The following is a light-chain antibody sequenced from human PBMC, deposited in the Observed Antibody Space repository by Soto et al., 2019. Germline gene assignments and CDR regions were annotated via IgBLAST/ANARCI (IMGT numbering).Light chain of an antibody. J-gene: IGLJ2*01. V-gene: IGLV2-8*01. CDR3: SSYGGSNNLV. CDR2: EVS. CDR1: SSDVGGYSY. Sequence: QSALTQPPSASGSPGQSVTISCTGASSDVGGYSYVSWYQQHPGKAPKLMIYEVSKRPPGVPDRFSGSKFGNTASLTVSGLQAEDEADYYCSSYGGSNNLVFGGGTKLTVL.